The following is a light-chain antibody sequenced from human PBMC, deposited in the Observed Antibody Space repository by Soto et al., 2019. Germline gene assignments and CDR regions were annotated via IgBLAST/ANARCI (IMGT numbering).Light chain of an antibody. CDR1: QSVSSSY. J-gene: IGKJ1*01. CDR3: QQYGSSPRT. V-gene: IGKV3-20*01. Sequence: EDVLSQSPGTVSLSPGERATLSCRASQSVSSSYLAWHQQKPGQAPRLLIYGASSRATGIPDRFSGSASGTDFTLTISRLEPEDFAVYYCQQYGSSPRTFGQGTKVDIK. CDR2: GAS.